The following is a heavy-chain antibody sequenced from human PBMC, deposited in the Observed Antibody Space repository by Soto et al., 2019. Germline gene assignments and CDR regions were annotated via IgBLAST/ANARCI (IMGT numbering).Heavy chain of an antibody. Sequence: GGSLRLSCAASGFTFSSYSMNWVRQAPGKGLEWVSSISSTSSYIYYADSLQGRFTISRGNAKNSLYLQMNSLRAEDTAVYYCARNLGISSSWYIGFDPWGQGTLVTVSS. D-gene: IGHD6-13*01. CDR2: ISSTSSYI. V-gene: IGHV3-21*01. CDR3: ARNLGISSSWYIGFDP. J-gene: IGHJ5*02. CDR1: GFTFSSYS.